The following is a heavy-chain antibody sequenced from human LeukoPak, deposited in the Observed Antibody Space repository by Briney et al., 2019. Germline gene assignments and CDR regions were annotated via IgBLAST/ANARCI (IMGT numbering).Heavy chain of an antibody. CDR3: ARDNAYLAEDYYYYMDV. CDR1: GGSISSYY. J-gene: IGHJ6*03. Sequence: KPSETLSLTCTVPGGSISSYYWSWIRQPAGKGPEWIGRIYTSGSTNYNPSLKSRVTMSVDTSKNQFSLKLSSVTAADTAVYYCARDNAYLAEDYYYYMDVWGKGTTVTVSS. D-gene: IGHD2-21*01. V-gene: IGHV4-4*07. CDR2: IYTSGST.